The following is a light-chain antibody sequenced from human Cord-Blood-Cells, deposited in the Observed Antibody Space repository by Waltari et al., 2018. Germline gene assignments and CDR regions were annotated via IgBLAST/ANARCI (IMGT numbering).Light chain of an antibody. CDR3: QQYYSTPIT. CDR1: QSVLYSSNNKNY. CDR2: WAS. J-gene: IGKJ5*01. Sequence: DIVMTQSPDSLAVSLGERATINCKSSQSVLYSSNNKNYLAWYQQKPGQPPKLLIYWASTGESGVPDRFSGGGSGTDFTLTISSLQAEDVAVYYCQQYYSTPITFGQGTRLEIK. V-gene: IGKV4-1*01.